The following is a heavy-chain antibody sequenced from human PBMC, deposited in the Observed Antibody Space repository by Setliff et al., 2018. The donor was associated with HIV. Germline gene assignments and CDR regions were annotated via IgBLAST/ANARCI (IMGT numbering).Heavy chain of an antibody. CDR2: IYYNVNN. J-gene: IGHJ4*02. V-gene: IGHV4-59*11. CDR3: TRGGSMTTLTT. D-gene: IGHD4-4*01. CDR1: GVSISRQY. Sequence: SETLSLTCAVSGVSISRQYWSWIRQPPGKGLEWIGFIYYNVNNNYNPSLKSRVSISVDTSKNQFSLRLSSVTAADTAVYYCTRGGSMTTLTTWGQGTLVTVSS.